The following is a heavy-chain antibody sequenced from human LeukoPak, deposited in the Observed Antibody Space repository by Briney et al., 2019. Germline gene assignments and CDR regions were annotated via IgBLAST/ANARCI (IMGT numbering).Heavy chain of an antibody. CDR3: ARDKPRGSYDGSIFDS. V-gene: IGHV3-7*01. D-gene: IGHD3-16*01. CDR2: ISYDGGEI. CDR1: GFTFSSYW. J-gene: IGHJ4*02. Sequence: GGSLRLSCEVSGFTFSSYWMSWVSQAPGKGLEWVAIISYDGGEIYYVDSVKGRFTLSRDNAKSSVYLQMNSLRAEDAAVYYCARDKPRGSYDGSIFDSWGQGTLVTVSS.